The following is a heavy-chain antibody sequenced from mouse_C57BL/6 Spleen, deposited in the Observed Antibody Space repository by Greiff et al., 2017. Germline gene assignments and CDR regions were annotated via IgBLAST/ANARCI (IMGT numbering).Heavy chain of an antibody. D-gene: IGHD2-5*01. Sequence: DVQLVESGGGLVQPGGSLSLSCAASGFTFTDYYMSWVRQPPGKALEWLGFIRNKANGYTTEYSASVKGRFTISRDNSQSILYLQMNALRAEDSATYYGARPYYSNYVGYWYFDVWGTGTTVTVSS. J-gene: IGHJ1*03. CDR2: IRNKANGYTT. V-gene: IGHV7-3*01. CDR1: GFTFTDYY. CDR3: ARPYYSNYVGYWYFDV.